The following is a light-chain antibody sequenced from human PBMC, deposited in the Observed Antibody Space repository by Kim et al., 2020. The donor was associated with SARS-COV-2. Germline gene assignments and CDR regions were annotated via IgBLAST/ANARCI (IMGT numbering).Light chain of an antibody. CDR2: GKN. Sequence: SSELTQDPAVSVALGQTVRITCQGDSLRTYYASWYQQKPGQAPILVIYGKNNRPSGIPDRFSGSSSGNTASLTVIGAQAVDEADYYCNSRDKSGDHVVFG. J-gene: IGLJ2*01. CDR1: SLRTYY. V-gene: IGLV3-19*01. CDR3: NSRDKSGDHVV.